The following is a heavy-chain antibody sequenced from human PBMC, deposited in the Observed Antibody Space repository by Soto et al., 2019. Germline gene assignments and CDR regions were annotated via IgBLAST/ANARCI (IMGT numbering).Heavy chain of an antibody. Sequence: SLRLSCAASGFTFSSYGMHWVRQAPGKGLEWVAVISYDGSNKYYADSVKGRFTISRDNSKNTLYLQMNSLRAEDTAVYYCAKFHCSSTSCYPYYYYYYGMDVWGQGXTVTVYS. CDR3: AKFHCSSTSCYPYYYYYYGMDV. D-gene: IGHD2-2*01. CDR1: GFTFSSYG. CDR2: ISYDGSNK. V-gene: IGHV3-30*18. J-gene: IGHJ6*02.